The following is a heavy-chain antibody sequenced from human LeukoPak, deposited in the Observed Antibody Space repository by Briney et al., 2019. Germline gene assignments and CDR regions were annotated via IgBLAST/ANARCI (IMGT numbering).Heavy chain of an antibody. CDR1: GGIFSSYA. D-gene: IGHD5-18*01. V-gene: IGHV1-69*13. CDR3: ASPRRGYSYVEPFDY. CDR2: IIPIFGTA. J-gene: IGHJ4*02. Sequence: SVKVSCKASGGIFSSYAISWVRQAPGQGLEWMGGIIPIFGTANYAQKFQGRVTITADESTSTAYMELSSLRSEDTAVYYCASPRRGYSYVEPFDYWGQGTLVTVSS.